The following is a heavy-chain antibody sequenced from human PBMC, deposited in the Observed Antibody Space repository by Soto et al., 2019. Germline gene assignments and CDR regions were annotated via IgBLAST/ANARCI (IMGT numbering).Heavy chain of an antibody. CDR2: IYYSGST. CDR1: GASIRSGGYY. D-gene: IGHD5-12*01. V-gene: IGHV4-61*08. Sequence: SETLSLTCSVSGASIRSGGYYWSWLRQSPGKGLEWIGYIYYSGSTNYNPSLKSRVTISVDTSKNQFSLKLSSVTAADTAVYYCARDDVEMATTWGQGTLVTVSS. CDR3: ARDDVEMATT. J-gene: IGHJ4*02.